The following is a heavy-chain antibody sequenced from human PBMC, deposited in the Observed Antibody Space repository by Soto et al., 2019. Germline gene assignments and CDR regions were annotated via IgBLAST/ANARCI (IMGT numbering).Heavy chain of an antibody. CDR3: ATAHLEVGAAHGFDI. Sequence: QVHLVQSGAEVTKPGSSVRVSCKASGGTFSDYTFHWVRQAPGHGPEWMGGIITILNAANYAQKFRGRLTVTVDESSSTASMELNSLTSEDTAVYYCATAHLEVGAAHGFDIWGQGTMVTVSS. J-gene: IGHJ3*02. V-gene: IGHV1-69*01. CDR2: IITILNAA. D-gene: IGHD1-1*01. CDR1: GGTFSDYT.